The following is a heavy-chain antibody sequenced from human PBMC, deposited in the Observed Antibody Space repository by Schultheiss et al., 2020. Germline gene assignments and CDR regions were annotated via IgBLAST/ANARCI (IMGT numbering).Heavy chain of an antibody. CDR2: VYYTGAT. D-gene: IGHD3-10*01. CDR3: ARELWFGELSYYYYYGMDV. Sequence: SETLSLTCTVSGGSIGSYYWTWIRQPPGRGLEWIGVVYYTGATNYNPSLKSRVTISLDASKSQFSLKLSSVTAADTAVYYCARELWFGELSYYYYYGMDVWGQGTTVTVSS. J-gene: IGHJ6*02. CDR1: GGSIGSYY. V-gene: IGHV4-59*12.